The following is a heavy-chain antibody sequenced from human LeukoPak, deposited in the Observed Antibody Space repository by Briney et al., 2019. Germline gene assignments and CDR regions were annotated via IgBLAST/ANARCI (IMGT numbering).Heavy chain of an antibody. CDR3: ARGVDY. V-gene: IGHV4-34*01. Sequence: PETLSLTCAVYGGSFSGYYWSWIRQPPGKGLEWIGEINHSGSTNYNPSLKSRVTISVDTTKNQFSLKLSSVTAADTAVYYCARGVDYWGQGTLVTVSS. CDR2: INHSGST. CDR1: GGSFSGYY. J-gene: IGHJ4*02.